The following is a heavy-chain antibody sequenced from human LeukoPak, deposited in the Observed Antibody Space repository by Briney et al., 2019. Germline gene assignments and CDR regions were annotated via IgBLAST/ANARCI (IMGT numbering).Heavy chain of an antibody. CDR3: AREALYYDYVWGSYRRYYFDY. V-gene: IGHV3-21*01. CDR2: ISSSSSYI. J-gene: IGHJ4*02. CDR1: GFTFSSYS. D-gene: IGHD3-16*02. Sequence: GGSLRLSCAASGFTFSSYSMNWVRQAPGKGLEWVSSISSSSSYIYYADSVKGRFTISRDNAKNSLYLQMNSLRAEDTAVYYCAREALYYDYVWGSYRRYYFDYWGQGTLVTVSS.